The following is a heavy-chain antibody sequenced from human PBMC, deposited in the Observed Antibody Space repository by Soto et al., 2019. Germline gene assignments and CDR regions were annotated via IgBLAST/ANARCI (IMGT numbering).Heavy chain of an antibody. J-gene: IGHJ6*02. CDR1: GFSFSSDW. CDR2: INSDGSTT. Sequence: PGGSLRLSCVASGFSFSSDWMHWVRQTPGKGLVWVSRINSDGSTTSVADSVKGRFTISRDNAKNTLYLQMNSLRGEDTAVYYCARYSSPPLNGMDVWGQGTTVTVSS. D-gene: IGHD6-13*01. V-gene: IGHV3-74*01. CDR3: ARYSSPPLNGMDV.